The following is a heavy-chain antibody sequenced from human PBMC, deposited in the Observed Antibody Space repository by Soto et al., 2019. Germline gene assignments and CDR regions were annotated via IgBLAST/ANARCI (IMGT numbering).Heavy chain of an antibody. Sequence: TLSLTCTVSGTSISSGGYYWTWIRQRPGKGLEWLGYIYYRGSTYYNPSLRTRVALSLDPSKIQFSLTLTSVTAADTAIYYCASDLSGNRATIDYWGLGAMVTVSS. J-gene: IGHJ4*02. CDR1: GTSISSGGYY. CDR2: IYYRGST. V-gene: IGHV4-31*03. CDR3: ASDLSGNRATIDY.